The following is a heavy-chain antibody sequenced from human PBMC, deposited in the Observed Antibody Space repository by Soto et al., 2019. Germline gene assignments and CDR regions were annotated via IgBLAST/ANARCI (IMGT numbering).Heavy chain of an antibody. CDR3: AKGPR. J-gene: IGHJ4*02. CDR2: ISPDGGEI. CDR1: GFTFSNIR. V-gene: IGHV3-7*01. Sequence: LVESGGGLVQPGGSLRLSCAASGFTFSNIRLIWSRRSPEKGPEWVASISPDGGEIYYVDSVKGRFTISRDNTRNSLYLQMNSLRAEDTSVYYCAKGPRWGQGTLVTVSS.